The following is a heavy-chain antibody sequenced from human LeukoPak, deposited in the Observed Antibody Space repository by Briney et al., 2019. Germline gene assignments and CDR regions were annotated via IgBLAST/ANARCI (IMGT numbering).Heavy chain of an antibody. CDR3: ARVGTHWNSYYFDY. D-gene: IGHD1-7*01. V-gene: IGHV4-34*01. Sequence: SETLSLTCTVSGGSISSYYWSWIRRPPGKGLEWIGEINHSGSTNYNPSLKSRVTISVDTSKNQFSLKLSSVTAADTAVYYCARVGTHWNSYYFDYWGQGTLVTVSS. CDR2: INHSGST. CDR1: GGSISSYY. J-gene: IGHJ4*02.